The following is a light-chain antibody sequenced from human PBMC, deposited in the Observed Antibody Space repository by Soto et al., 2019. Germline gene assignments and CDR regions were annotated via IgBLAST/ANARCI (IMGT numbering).Light chain of an antibody. J-gene: IGKJ1*01. Sequence: DIQMTKSPSSLSASVGDRVTITCRASQGIANYLAWYQQKPGKIPNLLIYAASTLQAGVPSRFSGSGSGTDFTLTISRLEPEDFAVYYCQQYGSSGTFGQGTKVDIK. CDR1: QGIANY. V-gene: IGKV1-27*01. CDR2: AAS. CDR3: QQYGSSGT.